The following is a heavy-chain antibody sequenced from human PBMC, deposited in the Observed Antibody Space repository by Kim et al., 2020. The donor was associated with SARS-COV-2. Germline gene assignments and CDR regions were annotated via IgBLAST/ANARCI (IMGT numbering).Heavy chain of an antibody. CDR1: GYTFTIYS. CDR2: INVDNGNT. J-gene: IGHJ4*02. V-gene: IGHV1-3*01. Sequence: ASVKVSCKASGYTFTIYSMHWVRQAPGQRLEWMGWINVDNGNTKCSQKFQGRVTITRDTSASTAYMELSSLTSEDTAVYYCARDHLSQYYFDYWGQGTLV. CDR3: ARDHLSQYYFDY.